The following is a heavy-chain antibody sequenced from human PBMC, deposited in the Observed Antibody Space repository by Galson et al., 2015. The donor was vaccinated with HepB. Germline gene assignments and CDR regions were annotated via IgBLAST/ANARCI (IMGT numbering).Heavy chain of an antibody. Sequence: SLRLSCAASGFTFSSYAMHWVRQAPGKGLEWVAVISYDGSNKYYVDSVKGRFTISRDNSKNTLYLQMNSLRAEDTAVYYCARDPAAMVRHYYYYGMDVWGQGTTVTVSS. CDR1: GFTFSSYA. CDR2: ISYDGSNK. V-gene: IGHV3-30-3*01. CDR3: ARDPAAMVRHYYYYGMDV. J-gene: IGHJ6*02. D-gene: IGHD5-18*01.